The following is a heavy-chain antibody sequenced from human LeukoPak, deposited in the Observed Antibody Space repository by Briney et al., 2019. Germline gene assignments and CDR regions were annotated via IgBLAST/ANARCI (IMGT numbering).Heavy chain of an antibody. CDR2: IIPIFGTA. J-gene: IGHJ5*02. D-gene: IGHD6-13*01. V-gene: IGHV1-69*05. CDR1: GGTFSSYA. Sequence: GSSVKVSCKXSGGTFSSYAISWVRQAPGQGLEWMGRIIPIFGTANYAQKFQGRVTITTDESTSTAYMELSSLRSEDTAVYYCARDRAAAGRGYNWFDPWGQGTLVTVSS. CDR3: ARDRAAAGRGYNWFDP.